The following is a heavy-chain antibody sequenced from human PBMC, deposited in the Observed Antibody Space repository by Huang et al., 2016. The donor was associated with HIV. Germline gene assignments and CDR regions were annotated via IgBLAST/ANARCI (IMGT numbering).Heavy chain of an antibody. V-gene: IGHV3-7*01. CDR3: ATKTAGMDI. J-gene: IGHJ6*02. CDR1: TFTFGAYW. CDR2: IKQEESEK. D-gene: IGHD1-7*01. Sequence: VESGGRSVQPGGSIKLSCVGSTFTFGAYWMSWVRQPPGKGVEWVDNIKQEESEKYYVDSVKGRFNISRDNARKVLFLEMDDLRVEDTAIYFCATKTAGMDIWGQGTTVTVSS.